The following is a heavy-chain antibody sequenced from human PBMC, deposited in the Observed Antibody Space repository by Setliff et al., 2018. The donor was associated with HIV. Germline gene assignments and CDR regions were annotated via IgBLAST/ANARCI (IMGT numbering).Heavy chain of an antibody. CDR3: TRTPGAWQNYFDY. J-gene: IGHJ4*02. CDR1: GFTLSSSG. CDR2: IRTQPYGVTT. V-gene: IGHV3-49*04. D-gene: IGHD2-15*01. Sequence: GGSLRLSCAASGFTLSSSGIHWVRQAPGKGLEWVGLIRTQPYGVTTEYAASVKGRFTISRDDSLGIAYLQLNSLKSEDTAIYYCTRTPGAWQNYFDYWGQGTPVTVSS.